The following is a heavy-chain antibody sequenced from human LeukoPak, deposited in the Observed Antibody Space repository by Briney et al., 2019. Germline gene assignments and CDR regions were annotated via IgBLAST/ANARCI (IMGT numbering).Heavy chain of an antibody. Sequence: GASVKVSCKVSGGTFASYPISWVRQAPGQGLEWMGEITPIFGEAQNAQKFQGRVTITADEPTSTVYMELTSLRLEDTAMYYCATEKLRLGELSPPLDYWGQGTLVTVSS. D-gene: IGHD3-16*02. CDR1: GGTFASYP. CDR3: ATEKLRLGELSPPLDY. V-gene: IGHV1-69*13. CDR2: ITPIFGEA. J-gene: IGHJ4*02.